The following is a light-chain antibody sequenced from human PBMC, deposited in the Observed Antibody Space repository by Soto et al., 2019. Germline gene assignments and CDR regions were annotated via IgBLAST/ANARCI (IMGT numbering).Light chain of an antibody. CDR1: QSVSSN. J-gene: IGKJ1*01. V-gene: IGKV3-15*01. Sequence: IVMTRSPATLSVSQGERATLSCRASQSVSSNLAWYQQKPGQAPRLLIYGASTRATGIPARFSGSGSGTEFTLTISSLQSEDFAVYYCQQYNNWPPTFGQGTKVDIK. CDR3: QQYNNWPPT. CDR2: GAS.